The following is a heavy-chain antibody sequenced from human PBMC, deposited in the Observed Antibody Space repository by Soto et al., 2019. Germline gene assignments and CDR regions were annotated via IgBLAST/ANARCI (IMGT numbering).Heavy chain of an antibody. V-gene: IGHV3-30*03. Sequence: GXSLRLSCAASGFTFNRYGIHWVFQAPGKGLEWVALISYDGSNKYYADSVKGRFTISRDNSKNTLYLQMNSLRAEDTAVYYCARGYGGNSAGFDIWGQGTMVTVSS. D-gene: IGHD4-17*01. CDR2: ISYDGSNK. CDR3: ARGYGGNSAGFDI. CDR1: GFTFNRYG. J-gene: IGHJ3*02.